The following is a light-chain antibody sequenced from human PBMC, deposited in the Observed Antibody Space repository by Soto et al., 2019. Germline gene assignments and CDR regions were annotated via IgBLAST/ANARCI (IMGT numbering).Light chain of an antibody. CDR2: GAS. V-gene: IGKV3-20*01. J-gene: IGKJ1*01. Sequence: DIFLAQSPFTLSSSPLEVATLACRASKSVSNYVAWYQQKSGQPPRLLIYGASSRASGIPDRFSGSGSGTDFTLTISRVEPEDFALYYCQQYGSSLTFGLGTKVDIK. CDR1: KSVSNY. CDR3: QQYGSSLT.